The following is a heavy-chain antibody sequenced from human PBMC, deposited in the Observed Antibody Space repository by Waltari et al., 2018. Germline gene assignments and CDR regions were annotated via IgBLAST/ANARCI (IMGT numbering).Heavy chain of an antibody. D-gene: IGHD3-22*01. CDR2: INHSGST. J-gene: IGHJ4*02. CDR3: AKDSYSDRSGYYYRQDPTPYFHY. CDR1: GGSFSGYY. Sequence: QVQLQQWGAGLLKPSETLSLTCAVYGGSFSGYYWSWIRQPQGKGLEWIGEINHSGSTNYNPSLKSRVTISVDTSKNQFSLKLSSVTAADTAVYYCAKDSYSDRSGYYYRQDPTPYFHYWGQGTLVSVTS. V-gene: IGHV4-34*01.